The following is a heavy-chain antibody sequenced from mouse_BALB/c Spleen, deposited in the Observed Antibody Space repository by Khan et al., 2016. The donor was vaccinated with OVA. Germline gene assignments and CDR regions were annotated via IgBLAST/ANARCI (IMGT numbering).Heavy chain of an antibody. CDR1: GYTFTSYW. CDR3: ARIKEIEATYFAY. Sequence: QVQLQQSGAELVKAGASVTMSCKASGYTFTSYWMHWVKQWLGQGLEWFAETNPTNGRTYYNEKFKSKATLTVDKSSSTAFMLLIDTTFEDSAVYYCARIKEIEATYFAYWGQGTTLTVSS. CDR2: TNPTNGRT. J-gene: IGHJ2*01. D-gene: IGHD1-1*01. V-gene: IGHV1S81*02.